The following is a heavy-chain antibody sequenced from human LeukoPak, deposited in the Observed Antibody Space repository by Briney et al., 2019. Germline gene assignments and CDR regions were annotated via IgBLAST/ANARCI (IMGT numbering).Heavy chain of an antibody. J-gene: IGHJ4*02. CDR2: ISSSSSYI. D-gene: IGHD3-10*01. Sequence: GGSLRLSCAASGFTFSSYSMNWVRQAPGKGLEWVSSISSSSSYIYYADSVKGRFTISRDNSKNTLYLQMNSLRAEDTAVYYCAKDLPFEGSIDYWGQGTLVTVSS. CDR3: AKDLPFEGSIDY. V-gene: IGHV3-21*04. CDR1: GFTFSSYS.